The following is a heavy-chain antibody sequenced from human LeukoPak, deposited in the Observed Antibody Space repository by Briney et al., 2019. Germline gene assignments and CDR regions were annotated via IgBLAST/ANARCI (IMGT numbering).Heavy chain of an antibody. Sequence: PGGSLRLSCAASGFTFSIYWMSWVRQAPGKGLEGVANIKQDGSEEKYVDSVKGRFTISRDNAKNSLYLRMNSLRAEDTAVYYCARDSYYYDSSGYYGDWWGQGTLVTISS. J-gene: IGHJ4*02. CDR3: ARDSYYYDSSGYYGDW. CDR1: GFTFSIYW. V-gene: IGHV3-7*01. CDR2: IKQDGSEE. D-gene: IGHD3-22*01.